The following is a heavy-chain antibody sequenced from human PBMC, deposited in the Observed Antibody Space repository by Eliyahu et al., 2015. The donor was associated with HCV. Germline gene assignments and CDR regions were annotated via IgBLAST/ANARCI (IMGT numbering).Heavy chain of an antibody. CDR3: ATSARRLAGSPPYFDS. Sequence: EVHLVESGGDLIQPGGSLRLSCGASGXNFXDYWIYWVRQVPGKGLAWVSRVNPDGSGTSYAASVQGRFTISRDNARNTVHLQMNSLRVDDTAVYYCATSARRLAGSPPYFDSWGQGTLVTVSS. CDR2: VNPDGSGT. J-gene: IGHJ4*02. D-gene: IGHD3-10*01. V-gene: IGHV3-74*01. CDR1: GXNFXDYW.